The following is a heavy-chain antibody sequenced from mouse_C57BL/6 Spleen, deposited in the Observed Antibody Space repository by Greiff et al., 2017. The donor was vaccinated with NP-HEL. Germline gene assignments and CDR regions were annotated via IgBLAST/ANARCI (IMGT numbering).Heavy chain of an antibody. V-gene: IGHV1-15*01. CDR1: GYTFTDYE. CDR3: ASFDYGSILMDY. CDR2: IDPETGGT. J-gene: IGHJ4*01. D-gene: IGHD1-1*01. Sequence: QVQLQQSGAELVRPGASVTLSCKASGYTFTDYEMHWVKQTPVHGLEWIGAIDPETGGTAYNQKFKGKAILTADKSSSTAYLQLSSLTSEDTAVYYCASFDYGSILMDYWGQGTSVTVSS.